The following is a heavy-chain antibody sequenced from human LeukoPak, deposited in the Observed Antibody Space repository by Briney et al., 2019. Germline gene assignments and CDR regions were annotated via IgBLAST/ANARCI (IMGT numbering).Heavy chain of an antibody. CDR2: ISSSSSYI. Sequence: GGSLRLSCAASGFTFSSYSMNWVRQAPGKGLEWVSSISSSSSYIYYADSVKGRFTISRDNAKNSLYLQMNSLRAEDTAVYYCARADRYCSSTSCYAGPDYWGQGCIVTVSS. J-gene: IGHJ4*02. D-gene: IGHD2-2*01. V-gene: IGHV3-21*01. CDR3: ARADRYCSSTSCYAGPDY. CDR1: GFTFSSYS.